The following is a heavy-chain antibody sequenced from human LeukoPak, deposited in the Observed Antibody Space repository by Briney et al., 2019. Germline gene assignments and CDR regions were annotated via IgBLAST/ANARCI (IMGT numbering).Heavy chain of an antibody. CDR1: GFTFRSYS. V-gene: IGHV3-48*02. CDR2: ISSTSSTI. Sequence: PGGSLRLSCAASGFTFRSYSMHWVRQAPGKGLEWVSYISSTSSTIYYADSVKGRFTISRDNAKNSLYLQMNSLRDEDTAVYYCARDLWPYCGGDCHNWFDPWGQGTLVTVSS. D-gene: IGHD2-21*02. J-gene: IGHJ5*02. CDR3: ARDLWPYCGGDCHNWFDP.